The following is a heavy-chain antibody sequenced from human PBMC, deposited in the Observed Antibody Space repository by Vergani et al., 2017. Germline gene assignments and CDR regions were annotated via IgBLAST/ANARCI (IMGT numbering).Heavy chain of an antibody. V-gene: IGHV3-11*01. CDR3: ARDAVYSSSST. CDR2: ISSSGSTI. CDR1: GFTFSDYY. D-gene: IGHD6-6*01. J-gene: IGHJ5*02. Sequence: QVQLVESGGGLVKPGGSLRLSCAASGFTFSDYYMSWIRQAPGQGLEWVSYISSSGSTINYADAGKGRFTISRDNAKNSLYLQMNSLRAEDTAVYYCARDAVYSSSSTWGQGTLVTVSA.